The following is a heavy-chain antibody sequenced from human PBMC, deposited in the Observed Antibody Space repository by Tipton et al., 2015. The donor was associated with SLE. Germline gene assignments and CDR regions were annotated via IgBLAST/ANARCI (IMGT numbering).Heavy chain of an antibody. J-gene: IGHJ4*02. CDR1: GGSLTSGAYY. CDR3: ANTVAGSFDY. V-gene: IGHV4-61*02. D-gene: IGHD6-19*01. CDR2: IYASGST. Sequence: TLSLTCTVSGGSLTSGAYYWTWIRQPAGKGLEWIGRIYASGSTNYNPSLKSRLTISVDTSKNQFSLKLNSVTAADTAVYYCANTVAGSFDYWGQGTLVTVSS.